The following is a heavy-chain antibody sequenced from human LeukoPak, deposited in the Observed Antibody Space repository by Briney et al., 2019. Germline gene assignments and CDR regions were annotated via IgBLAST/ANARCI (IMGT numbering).Heavy chain of an antibody. D-gene: IGHD1-1*01. CDR3: ARVQPDNNDEYNWFDP. Sequence: PGGSLRLSCAASGFTFNSYAMTWVRQGAGRGLEWVSTISATSGTANYADSVEGRFSISRDNSKNTVYLQMTSLRVEDTAVYLSARVQPDNNDEYNWFDPWGQGTQVTVSS. V-gene: IGHV3-23*01. J-gene: IGHJ5*02. CDR2: ISATSGTA. CDR1: GFTFNSYA.